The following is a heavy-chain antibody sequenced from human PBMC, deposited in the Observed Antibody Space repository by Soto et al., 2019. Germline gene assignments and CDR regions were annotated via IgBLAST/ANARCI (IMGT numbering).Heavy chain of an antibody. D-gene: IGHD3-22*01. CDR1: GGSISSYY. J-gene: IGHJ3*02. Sequence: SETLSLTCTVSGGSISSYYWSWIRQPPGKGLEWIGYIYYSGSTYYNPSLKSRVTISVDTSKNQFSLKLSSVTAADTAVYYCARDRWGYYYDSSGYQTAAFDIWGQGTMVTVSS. CDR3: ARDRWGYYYDSSGYQTAAFDI. CDR2: IYYSGST. V-gene: IGHV4-59*12.